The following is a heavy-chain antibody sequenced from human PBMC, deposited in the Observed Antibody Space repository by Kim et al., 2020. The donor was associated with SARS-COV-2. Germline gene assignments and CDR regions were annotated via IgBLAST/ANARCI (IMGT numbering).Heavy chain of an antibody. CDR1: GFTFSSYA. J-gene: IGHJ6*02. V-gene: IGHV3-30-3*01. Sequence: GGSLRLSCAASGFTFSSYAMHWVRQAPGKGLEWVAVISYDGSNKYYADSVKGRFTISRDNSKNTLYLQMNSLRAEDTAVYYCARALGVGYYYGMDVWGQGTTVTVSS. CDR2: ISYDGSNK. CDR3: ARALGVGYYYGMDV. D-gene: IGHD3-3*02.